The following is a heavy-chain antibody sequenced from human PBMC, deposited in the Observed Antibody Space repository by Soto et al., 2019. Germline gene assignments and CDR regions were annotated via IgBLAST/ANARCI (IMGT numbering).Heavy chain of an antibody. D-gene: IGHD3-3*01. CDR2: IKSKTDDGTT. CDR1: GFTFSNAW. Sequence: GGSLRLSCAASGFTFSNAWMNWVRQAPGKGLEWVGRIKSKTDDGTTDYVAPVKGSFTISRDDSKNTLYLQMNSLKTEDTAVYYCTTDLSISEYDYWGQGTLVTVSS. CDR3: TTDLSISEYDY. J-gene: IGHJ4*02. V-gene: IGHV3-15*07.